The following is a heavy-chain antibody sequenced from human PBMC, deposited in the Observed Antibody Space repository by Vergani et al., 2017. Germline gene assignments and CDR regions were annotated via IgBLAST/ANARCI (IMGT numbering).Heavy chain of an antibody. CDR3: AKDLFYGSGSYYYYYYYGMDV. CDR1: GYTFTSYG. V-gene: IGHV1-18*01. CDR2: TSAYNGNT. D-gene: IGHD3-10*01. Sequence: QVQLVQSGAEVKKPGASVKVSCKASGYTFTSYGISWVRQAPGQGLEWMGWTSAYNGNTNYAQKLQVRVTMTTDTSTSTAYMELRSLRSDDTAVYYCAKDLFYGSGSYYYYYYYGMDVWGQXP. J-gene: IGHJ6*02.